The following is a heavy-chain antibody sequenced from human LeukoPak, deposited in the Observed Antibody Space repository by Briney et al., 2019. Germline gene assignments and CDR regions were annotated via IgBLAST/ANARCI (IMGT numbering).Heavy chain of an antibody. CDR3: ARDGYCSSTSCYGWFDP. J-gene: IGHJ5*02. CDR2: ISAYNGNT. CDR1: GYTFTSYG. Sequence: ASVKVSCKASGYTFTSYGISWVRQAPGQGLEWMGWISAYNGNTNYAQKLQGRVTMTTDTSTSTAYMELSRLRSDDTAVYYCARDGYCSSTSCYGWFDPWGQGTLVTVSS. D-gene: IGHD2-2*01. V-gene: IGHV1-18*01.